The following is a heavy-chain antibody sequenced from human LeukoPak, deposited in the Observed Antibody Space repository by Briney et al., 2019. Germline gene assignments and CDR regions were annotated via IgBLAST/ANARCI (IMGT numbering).Heavy chain of an antibody. D-gene: IGHD3-10*01. V-gene: IGHV1-18*01. CDR3: ARGENYGSGSYYVDY. CDR1: GYTFTSYG. J-gene: IGHJ4*02. Sequence: ASVKVSCKASGYTFTSYGISWVRQAPGQGLEWMGWISAYNGNTNYAQKLQGRVTMTTDTSTSTAYMELRSLRSDDTAVYYCARGENYGSGSYYVDYWGQGTLVTVSS. CDR2: ISAYNGNT.